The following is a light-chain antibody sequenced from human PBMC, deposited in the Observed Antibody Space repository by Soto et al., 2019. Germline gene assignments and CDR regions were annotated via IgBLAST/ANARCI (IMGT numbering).Light chain of an antibody. CDR1: SSDIGGYNY. V-gene: IGLV2-14*01. CDR2: EVS. J-gene: IGLJ1*01. Sequence: QSALTQPASVSGSPGQSITFSCTGTSSDIGGYNYGSWYQQHPGKAHKLMIYEVSTRPSGVSDRFSCSKSGNTACLTSSGLKAEDESDYYCTAYTSSTTNYVFGTGTKLTVL. CDR3: TAYTSSTTNYV.